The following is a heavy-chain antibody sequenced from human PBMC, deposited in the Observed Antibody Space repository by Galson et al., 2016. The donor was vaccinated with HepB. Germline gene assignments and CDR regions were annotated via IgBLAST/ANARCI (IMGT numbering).Heavy chain of an antibody. D-gene: IGHD2-2*01. CDR2: ISRSGDST. CDR3: VQGSTAPAV. CDR1: GFTFRNYG. V-gene: IGHV3-23*01. J-gene: IGHJ6*04. Sequence: SLRLSCAASGFTFRNYGMTWVRQAPGKGLEVVSSISRSGDSTDYADSVKGRFTISRDNTKNTLPLQTKSLTADDTAIYYCVQGSTAPAVWGKGTTVTVSS.